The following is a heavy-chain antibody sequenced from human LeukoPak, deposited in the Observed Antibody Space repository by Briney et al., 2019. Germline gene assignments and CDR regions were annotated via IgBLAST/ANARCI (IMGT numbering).Heavy chain of an antibody. Sequence: KPSETLSLTCAVYGGSFSGYYWSWIRQPPGKGLEWIGEINHSGSTNYNPSLKSRVTISVDTSKNQFSPKLSSVTAADTAVYYCARRAHYDYVWGSYRLDYWGQGTLVTVSS. CDR1: GGSFSGYY. CDR3: ARRAHYDYVWGSYRLDY. CDR2: INHSGST. J-gene: IGHJ4*02. D-gene: IGHD3-16*02. V-gene: IGHV4-34*01.